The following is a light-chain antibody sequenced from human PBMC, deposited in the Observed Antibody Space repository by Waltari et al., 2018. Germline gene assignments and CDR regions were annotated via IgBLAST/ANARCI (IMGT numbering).Light chain of an antibody. CDR2: GAS. J-gene: IGKJ1*01. CDR3: QERGRT. V-gene: IGKV3-15*01. Sequence: IVMTQSPATLSVSPGEGATLSCKASQSLSSNLAWYQQKPGQLPRLLIYGASTRATGIPARFSGSGSGTAFTLTISSLQAEDFAVYYCQERGRTFGQGTKVEIK. CDR1: QSLSSN.